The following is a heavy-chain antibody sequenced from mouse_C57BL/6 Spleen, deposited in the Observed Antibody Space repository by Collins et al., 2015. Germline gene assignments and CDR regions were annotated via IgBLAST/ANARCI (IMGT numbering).Heavy chain of an antibody. CDR1: GYTFTSYW. D-gene: IGHD2-1*01. CDR3: ALIYYGNYEGYFDY. V-gene: IGHV1-52*01. J-gene: IGHJ2*01. Sequence: QVQLQQPGAELVRPGSSVKLSCKASGYTFTSYWMHWVKQRPIQGLEWIGNIDPSDSETHYNQKFKDKATLTVDKSSSTAYMQLSSLTSEDSAVYYCALIYYGNYEGYFDYWGQGTTLTVSS. CDR2: IDPSDSET.